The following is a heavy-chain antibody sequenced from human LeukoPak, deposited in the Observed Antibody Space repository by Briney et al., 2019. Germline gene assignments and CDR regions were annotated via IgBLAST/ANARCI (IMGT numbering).Heavy chain of an antibody. J-gene: IGHJ4*02. Sequence: GGSLRLSCAASGFTFSSYEMNGVRQAPGKGLEGVSYISSSGSTIYYADSVKGRFTISRDNAKNSLYLKMNSLRAEDTAVYYCARTGSGSSSWGELGYWGQGTLVTVSS. CDR2: ISSSGSTI. CDR1: GFTFSSYE. V-gene: IGHV3-48*03. CDR3: ARTGSGSSSWGELGY. D-gene: IGHD6-13*01.